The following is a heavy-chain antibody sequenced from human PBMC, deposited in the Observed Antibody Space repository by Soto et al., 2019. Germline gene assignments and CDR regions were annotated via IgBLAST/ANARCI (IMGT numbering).Heavy chain of an antibody. CDR3: ARASSSSSAADY. CDR1: GESISSSRYY. J-gene: IGHJ4*02. CDR2: IYDSESA. Sequence: QVQLQESGPGLVKPSQTLSLTCNVSGESISSSRYYWSWIRHHPGKGLEWIGYIYDSESAYYNPSLKSRVTISMDTSKNHFAMRLSSVTGADTAVYYCARASSSSSAADYRGQGTLVNVSS. V-gene: IGHV4-31*03. D-gene: IGHD6-6*01.